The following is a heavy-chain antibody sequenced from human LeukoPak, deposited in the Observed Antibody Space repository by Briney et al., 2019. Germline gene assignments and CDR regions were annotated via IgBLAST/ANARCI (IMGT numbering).Heavy chain of an antibody. CDR3: ASLAN. CDR1: GFTFSNFW. J-gene: IGHJ4*02. V-gene: IGHV3-7*01. Sequence: PGGSLRLSCTASGFTFSNFWMGWVRQAPGKGLEWVANIKQGETEKFYLGSVKGRFTISRDNSKNTLYLQMNSLRAEDTAVYYCASLANWGQGTLVTVSS. CDR2: IKQGETEK.